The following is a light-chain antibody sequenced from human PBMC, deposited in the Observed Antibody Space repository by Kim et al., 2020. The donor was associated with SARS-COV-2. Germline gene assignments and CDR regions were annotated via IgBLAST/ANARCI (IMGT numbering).Light chain of an antibody. Sequence: QSVLTQPASVSGSPGQSVTLSCTGTSNDVGGNNYVSWYQQHPGTAPRLIIFDFTNRPSGVSDRFSGSKSGNTASLTISGLQADDEADYYCSSYTSSTTLPLIFGGGTKVTVL. V-gene: IGLV2-14*03. CDR2: DFT. J-gene: IGLJ2*01. CDR3: SSYTSSTTLPLI. CDR1: SNDVGGNNY.